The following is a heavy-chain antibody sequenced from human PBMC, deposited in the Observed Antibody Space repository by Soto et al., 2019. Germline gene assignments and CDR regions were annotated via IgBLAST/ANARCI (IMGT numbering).Heavy chain of an antibody. D-gene: IGHD3-22*01. CDR2: IYYSGST. J-gene: IGHJ1*01. V-gene: IGHV4-39*01. CDR3: ARQLGVSALQH. CDR1: GGSISSSSYY. Sequence: KQSQTLSLTCTVSGGSISSSSYYWGWIRQPPGKGLEWIGSIYYSGSTYYNPSLKSRVTISVDTSKNQFSLKLSSVTAADTAVYYCARQLGVSALQHWGQGTLVTVSS.